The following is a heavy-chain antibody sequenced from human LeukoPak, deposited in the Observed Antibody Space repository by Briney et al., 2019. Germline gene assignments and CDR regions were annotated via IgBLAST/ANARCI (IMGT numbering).Heavy chain of an antibody. V-gene: IGHV3-9*01. CDR3: AKDIWATVTTCFDY. J-gene: IGHJ4*02. CDR1: GFTFDDYA. D-gene: IGHD4-11*01. CDR2: ISWNSGSI. Sequence: GGSLRLSCAASGFTFDDYATHWVRQAPGKGLEWVSGISWNSGSIGYADSVKGRSTISRDNAKNSLYLQMNSLRAEDTALYYCAKDIWATVTTCFDYWGQGTLVTVSS.